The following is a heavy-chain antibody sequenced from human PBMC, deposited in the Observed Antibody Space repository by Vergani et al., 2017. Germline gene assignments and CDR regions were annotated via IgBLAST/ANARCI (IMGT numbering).Heavy chain of an antibody. J-gene: IGHJ4*02. CDR2: ISPYNHKT. CDR1: GYTFVNHP. Sequence: QAQLGQSDSEVKKPGDSVTLSCKTSGYTFVNHPITWVRQAPGQGLDWMGWISPYNHKTLYSQKVEGRVTMTSDTSSRTVFLELRRLTSDDTAIYYCARSQMATNDFDLWGRGTLVTVSS. D-gene: IGHD5-24*01. V-gene: IGHV1-18*04. CDR3: ARSQMATNDFDL.